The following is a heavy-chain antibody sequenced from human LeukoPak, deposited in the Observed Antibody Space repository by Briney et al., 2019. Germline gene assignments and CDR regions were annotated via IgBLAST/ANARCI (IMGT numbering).Heavy chain of an antibody. CDR2: ISSRSNTI. CDR3: ARWGRTYNILTGYSY. Sequence: LSLTCSVSSYSINSNYYWGWIRQAPGKGLEWVSYISSRSNTIYYADSVKGRFTISRDNAKNSLYLHMNSLRSEDTAVYYCARWGRTYNILTGYSYWGQGTLVTVSS. V-gene: IGHV3-11*01. J-gene: IGHJ4*02. D-gene: IGHD3-9*01. CDR1: SYSINSNYY.